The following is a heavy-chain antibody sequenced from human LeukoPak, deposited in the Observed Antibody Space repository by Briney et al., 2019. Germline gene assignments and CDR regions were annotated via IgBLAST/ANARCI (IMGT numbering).Heavy chain of an antibody. Sequence: GGSLRLSCAASGFIFNHYAMSWVCQAPGKGLEWVSGISPSHGSTYYADSVRGRFSISRDNSKNTLYLHMNNLRVEDSALYYCAKEKTVRGVIPLHLDYWGQGSLVTVSS. J-gene: IGHJ4*02. D-gene: IGHD3-10*01. CDR3: AKEKTVRGVIPLHLDY. V-gene: IGHV3-23*01. CDR1: GFIFNHYA. CDR2: ISPSHGST.